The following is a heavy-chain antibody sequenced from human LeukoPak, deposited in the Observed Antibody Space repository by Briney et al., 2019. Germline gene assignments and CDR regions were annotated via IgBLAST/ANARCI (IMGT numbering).Heavy chain of an antibody. Sequence: GGSLTLSCAASGFTFSSYAMHWVRQAPGKGLEWVAYISYDGSNKYYAASVKGRFTISRDNSKNTLYLQMNSLRAEDTAVYYCAKAPSIKIFGVVMNWGQGTLVTVSS. CDR1: GFTFSSYA. V-gene: IGHV3-30-3*01. D-gene: IGHD3-3*01. J-gene: IGHJ4*02. CDR2: ISYDGSNK. CDR3: AKAPSIKIFGVVMN.